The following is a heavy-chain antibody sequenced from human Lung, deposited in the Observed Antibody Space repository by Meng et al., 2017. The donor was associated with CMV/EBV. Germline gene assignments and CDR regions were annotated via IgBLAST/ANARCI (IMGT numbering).Heavy chain of an antibody. CDR2: VSGSGGGT. J-gene: IGHJ5*02. CDR1: GFTYSSYA. V-gene: IGHV3-23*01. Sequence: GGSLRLXCAASGFTYSSYAMNWVRQAPGKGLEWVSAVSGSGGGTYYADSVKGRFTISRDNSKNTVYLQMDSLRAEDTAMYYCAKVLAGTRLPDAWGQGTLVTVSS. CDR3: AKVLAGTRLPDA. D-gene: IGHD1-7*01.